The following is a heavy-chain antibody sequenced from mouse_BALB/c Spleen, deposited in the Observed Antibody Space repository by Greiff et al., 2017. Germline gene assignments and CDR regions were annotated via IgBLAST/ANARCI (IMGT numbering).Heavy chain of an antibody. V-gene: IGHV7-3*02. J-gene: IGHJ2*01. D-gene: IGHD1-1*01. CDR2: IRNKANGYTT. Sequence: DVMLVESGGGLVQPGGSLRLSCATSGFTFTDYYMSWVRQPPGKALEWLGFIRNKANGYTTEYSASVKGRFTISRDNSQSILYLQMNTLRAEDSATYYCARDIEDYGYFDYWGQGTTLTVSS. CDR3: ARDIEDYGYFDY. CDR1: GFTFTDYY.